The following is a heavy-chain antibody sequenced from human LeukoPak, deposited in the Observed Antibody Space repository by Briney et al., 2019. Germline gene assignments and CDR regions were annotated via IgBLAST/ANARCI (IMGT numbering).Heavy chain of an antibody. CDR3: AKGSSSGWYLYYFDY. CDR2: ISGSGGST. J-gene: IGHJ4*02. V-gene: IGHV3-23*01. CDR1: GFTFSSYA. Sequence: GGSLRLSCAASGFTFSSYAMSWVRQAPGKGLEWVSAISGSGGSTYYADSEKGRFTISRDNSKNTLYLQMNSLRAEDTAVYYCAKGSSSGWYLYYFDYWGQGTLVTVSS. D-gene: IGHD6-19*01.